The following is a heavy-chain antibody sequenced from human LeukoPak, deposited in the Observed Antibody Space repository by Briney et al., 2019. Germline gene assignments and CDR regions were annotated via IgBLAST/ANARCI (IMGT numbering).Heavy chain of an antibody. D-gene: IGHD6-13*01. CDR3: ASGPYPAAGTDHQFDY. Sequence: PSETLSLTCTVSGASISSYYWSWIRQPPGKGLEWIGYIHYRGSTNYNPALKSRVTISVDTSKNQFSLRLSSVTAADTAVYYCASGPYPAAGTDHQFDYWGQGTLVTVSS. CDR1: GASISSYY. J-gene: IGHJ4*02. CDR2: IHYRGST. V-gene: IGHV4-59*01.